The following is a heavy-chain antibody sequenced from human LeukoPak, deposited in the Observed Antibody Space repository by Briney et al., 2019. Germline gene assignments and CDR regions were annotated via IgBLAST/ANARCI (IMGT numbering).Heavy chain of an antibody. CDR3: AREGGGSYLTFFDY. CDR1: GGTFSSYA. Sequence: SVKVSCKASGGTFSSYAISWVRQAPGQGFEWMGGIIPIFGTANYAQNFQGRVTITADESTSTAYMELSSLRSEDTAVYYCAREGGGSYLTFFDYWGQGTLVTVSS. V-gene: IGHV1-69*13. J-gene: IGHJ4*02. D-gene: IGHD1-26*01. CDR2: IIPIFGTA.